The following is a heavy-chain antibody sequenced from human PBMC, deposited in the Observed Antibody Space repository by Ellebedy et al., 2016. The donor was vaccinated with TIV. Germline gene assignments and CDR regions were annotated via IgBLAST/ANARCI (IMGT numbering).Heavy chain of an antibody. CDR2: ISSSSSYT. Sequence: GESLKISXAASGFTFSDYYMSWIRQAPGKGLEWVSYISSSSSYTNYADSVKGRFTISRDNAKNSLYLQMNSLRAEDTAVYYCTTDSFYSGTFDYWGQGTLVTVSS. V-gene: IGHV3-11*05. J-gene: IGHJ4*02. CDR3: TTDSFYSGTFDY. CDR1: GFTFSDYY. D-gene: IGHD1-26*01.